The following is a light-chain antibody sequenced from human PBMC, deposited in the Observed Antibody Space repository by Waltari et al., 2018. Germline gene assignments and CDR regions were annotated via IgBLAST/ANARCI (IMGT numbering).Light chain of an antibody. CDR3: QRYNNWPWT. J-gene: IGKJ1*01. CDR1: QSISTN. V-gene: IGKV3-15*01. CDR2: DAS. Sequence: EIVVTQSPVTLSVSPGGRATLYCRASQSISTNLAWYQQKPGRSPRLLLYDASTRATGIPARFSGSGSGTEFTLTISSLQSEDFAVYYCQRYNNWPWTFGQGTKVEIK.